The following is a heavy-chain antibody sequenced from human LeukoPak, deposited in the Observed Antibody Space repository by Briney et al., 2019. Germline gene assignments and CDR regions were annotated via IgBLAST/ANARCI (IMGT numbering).Heavy chain of an antibody. J-gene: IGHJ4*02. CDR2: INTDGSST. D-gene: IGHD2-15*01. CDR3: ARDVYRSGGSCYFDY. CDR1: GFTFSSYW. V-gene: IGHV3-74*01. Sequence: PGGSLRLSCAASGFTFSSYWMHWVRQAPGKGLVWVSRINTDGSSTSYADSVKGRFTISRDNAKNTLYLQMNSLRAEDTAVYYCARDVYRSGGSCYFDYWGQGTLVTVSS.